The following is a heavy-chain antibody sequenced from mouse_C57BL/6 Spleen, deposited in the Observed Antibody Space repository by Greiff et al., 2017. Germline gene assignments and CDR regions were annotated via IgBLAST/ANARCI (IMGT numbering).Heavy chain of an antibody. D-gene: IGHD1-1*01. CDR1: GYAFTNYL. CDR2: INPGSGGT. V-gene: IGHV1-54*01. Sequence: QVQLQQSEAELVRPGTSVKVSCKASGYAFTNYLIEWVKQRPGQGLEWIGVINPGSGGTNYNEKFKGKATLTADKSSSTAYMQLSSLTSEDSAVYFCARSGYGSSYLDYWGQGTTLTVSS. CDR3: ARSGYGSSYLDY. J-gene: IGHJ2*01.